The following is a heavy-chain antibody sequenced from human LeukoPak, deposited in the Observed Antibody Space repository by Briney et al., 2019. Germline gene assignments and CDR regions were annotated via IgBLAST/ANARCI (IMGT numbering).Heavy chain of an antibody. V-gene: IGHV5-51*01. CDR1: GYTFTNYW. J-gene: IGHJ4*02. CDR2: IYSGDSDT. Sequence: GESLKISCKGSGYTFTNYWIGWVRQMPGKGLEWIGIIYSGDSDTRYSPSFQGQVTISADKSISTAYLQWSSLKASDTAMYYCARARGVIIADFDYWGQGTLVTVSS. CDR3: ARARGVIIADFDY. D-gene: IGHD3-10*01.